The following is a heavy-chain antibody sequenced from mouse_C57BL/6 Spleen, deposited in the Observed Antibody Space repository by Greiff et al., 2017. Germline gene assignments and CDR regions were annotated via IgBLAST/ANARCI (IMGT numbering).Heavy chain of an antibody. Sequence: VQLQQSVAELVRPGASVKLSCTASGFNIKNTYMHWVKQRPEQGLEWIGRIDPANGNTKYAPKFQGKATITADTSSNTAYLQLSRLTSEDTAIYYCSRGDYGSSYGWFAYWGQGTLVTVSA. J-gene: IGHJ3*01. CDR3: SRGDYGSSYGWFAY. CDR1: GFNIKNTY. D-gene: IGHD1-1*01. CDR2: IDPANGNT. V-gene: IGHV14-3*01.